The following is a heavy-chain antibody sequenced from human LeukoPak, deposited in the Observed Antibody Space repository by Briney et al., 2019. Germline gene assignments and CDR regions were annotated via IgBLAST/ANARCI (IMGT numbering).Heavy chain of an antibody. Sequence: GGSLRLSCAASGFTFSDYYMSWIRQAPGKGLKWVYYISSSGSTIYYADSVKGRFTISRDNAKNSLYLKMNSLRAEDTAVYYCARGSLHHSSYGMDVWGQGTTVTVSS. CDR1: GFTFSDYY. J-gene: IGHJ6*02. CDR2: ISSSGSTI. D-gene: IGHD1-14*01. V-gene: IGHV3-11*01. CDR3: ARGSLHHSSYGMDV.